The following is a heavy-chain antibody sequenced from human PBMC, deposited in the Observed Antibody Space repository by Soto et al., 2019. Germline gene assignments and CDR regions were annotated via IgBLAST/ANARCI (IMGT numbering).Heavy chain of an antibody. V-gene: IGHV4-4*07. CDR2: FYPSGNI. D-gene: IGHD3-16*01. Sequence: SETLSLTCTVSGGSISSYYWCWIRQPAGKGLEWIGRFYPSGNINYNPSLKSRLTMSGDTSRNQFSLNLTSVTAADTAVYYCARCGLDYGMDVWGQGTTVTVSS. J-gene: IGHJ6*02. CDR1: GGSISSYY. CDR3: ARCGLDYGMDV.